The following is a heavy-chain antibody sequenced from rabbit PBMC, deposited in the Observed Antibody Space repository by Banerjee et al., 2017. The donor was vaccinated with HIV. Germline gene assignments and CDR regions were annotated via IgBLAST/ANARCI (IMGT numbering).Heavy chain of an antibody. Sequence: QEQLVESGGGLVPPEGSLTLTCKASGSDISSNAMCWVRQAPGKGLELIACIYSSNGDKWYASWVNGRFTISRSTSLNTVDLKMTSLTVADTATYFCARDRDGDAGYGSLALWGPGTLVTVS. CDR3: ARDRDGDAGYGSLAL. CDR1: GSDISSNA. CDR2: IYSSNGDK. J-gene: IGHJ6*01. D-gene: IGHD7-1*01. V-gene: IGHV1S47*01.